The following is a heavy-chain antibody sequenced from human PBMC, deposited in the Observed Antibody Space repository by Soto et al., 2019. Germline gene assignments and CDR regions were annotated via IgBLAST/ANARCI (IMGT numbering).Heavy chain of an antibody. CDR2: INAGNGNT. V-gene: IGHV1-3*01. CDR1: GYTFTSYA. Sequence: PGASVKVSCKASGYTFTSYAMHWVRQAPGQRLEWMGWINAGNGNTKYSQKFQGRVTITRDTSASTAYMELSSLRSEDTAVYYCARDRNDGPDDAFDIWGQGTMVTVSS. J-gene: IGHJ3*02. D-gene: IGHD1-1*01. CDR3: ARDRNDGPDDAFDI.